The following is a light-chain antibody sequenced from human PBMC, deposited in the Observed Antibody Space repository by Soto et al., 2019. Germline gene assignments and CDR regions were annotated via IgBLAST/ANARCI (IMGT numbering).Light chain of an antibody. CDR3: QVWDSSSDHYV. Sequence: SYELTQPPSVSVAPGQTARITCGGNNIGSKSVHWYQQKPGQAPVLVVYEDSDRPSGIPERFSGSNSGNTATLTISRAEAGDEADYYCQVWDSSSDHYVFGTGTKVTVL. J-gene: IGLJ1*01. V-gene: IGLV3-21*02. CDR2: EDS. CDR1: NIGSKS.